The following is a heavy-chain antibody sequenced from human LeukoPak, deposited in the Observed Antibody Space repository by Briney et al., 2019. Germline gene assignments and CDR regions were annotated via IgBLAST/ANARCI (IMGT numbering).Heavy chain of an antibody. CDR2: IHSSGST. CDR3: AGATYYYGSGSPIPDY. CDR1: GGSISRYY. V-gene: IGHV4-59*01. Sequence: SETLSLTCTGSGGSISRYYWSWIRQSPGKGLEWIGYIHSSGSTRYNPSLKSRVPISVDKSKNQFSLKVSSLTAADTAVYYCAGATYYYGSGSPIPDYWGQGTLVTVSS. J-gene: IGHJ4*02. D-gene: IGHD3-10*01.